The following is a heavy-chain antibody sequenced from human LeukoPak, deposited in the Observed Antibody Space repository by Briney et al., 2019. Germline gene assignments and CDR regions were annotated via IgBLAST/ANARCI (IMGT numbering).Heavy chain of an antibody. CDR1: GGTFSSYA. V-gene: IGHV1-69*13. D-gene: IGHD2-2*01. J-gene: IGHJ4*02. CDR3: ARTGKAFCSSTSCPSDY. Sequence: SVKVSCKASGGTFSSYAISWVRQAPGQGLEWMGGIIPIFGTANYAQKFQGRVTITADESTSTAYMELSSLRSEDTAVYYCARTGKAFCSSTSCPSDYWGQGTLVTVSS. CDR2: IIPIFGTA.